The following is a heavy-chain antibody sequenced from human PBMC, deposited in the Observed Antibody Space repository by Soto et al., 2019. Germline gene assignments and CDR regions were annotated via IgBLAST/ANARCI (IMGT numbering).Heavy chain of an antibody. J-gene: IGHJ3*02. CDR2: INPSGGST. D-gene: IGHD3-22*01. CDR3: ARDYYDSSGYYSLGPNYDAFDI. Sequence: ASVKVSCKASAYTFTSYYMHWVRQAPGQGLEWMGIINPSGGSTSYAQKFQGRVTMTRDTSTSTVYMELSSLRSEDTAVYYCARDYYDSSGYYSLGPNYDAFDIWGQGTMVTVSS. CDR1: AYTFTSYY. V-gene: IGHV1-46*01.